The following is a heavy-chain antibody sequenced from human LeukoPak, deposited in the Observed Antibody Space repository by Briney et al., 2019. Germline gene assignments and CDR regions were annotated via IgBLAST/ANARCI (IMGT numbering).Heavy chain of an antibody. CDR2: IYYSGST. Sequence: PSETLSLTCTVSGGSISSYYWSWIRQPPGKGLEWIGYIYYSGSTNYNPSLKSRVTISVDTSKNQFSLKLSSVTAADTAVYYCARDLSPLSGDHGRDAFDIWGQGTMVTVSS. CDR3: ARDLSPLSGDHGRDAFDI. D-gene: IGHD4-17*01. J-gene: IGHJ3*02. V-gene: IGHV4-59*01. CDR1: GGSISSYY.